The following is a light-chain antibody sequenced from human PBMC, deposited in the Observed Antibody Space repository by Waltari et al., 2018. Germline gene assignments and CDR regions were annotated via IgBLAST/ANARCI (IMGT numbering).Light chain of an antibody. Sequence: DIQMTQSPSSLSASVGDRVTITCRASQSISSYLNWYQQKPGKAPKLLIYAASSLQSGVPSRFSGSGPGTDLTLTISSLQPEDFATYYCQQSYSTPPTFGQGTRLEIK. CDR1: QSISSY. CDR2: AAS. J-gene: IGKJ5*01. V-gene: IGKV1-39*01. CDR3: QQSYSTPPT.